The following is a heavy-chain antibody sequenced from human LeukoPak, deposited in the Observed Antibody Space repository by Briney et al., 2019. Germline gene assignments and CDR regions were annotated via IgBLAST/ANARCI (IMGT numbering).Heavy chain of an antibody. Sequence: GGSLRLSCAASGFTFSSYWMHWVRQAPGKGLVWVSRINSDGSSTSYADSVKGRFTISRDNSKNTLYLQMNSLRAEDTAVYYCAKTRPLDSSSWSHGDYWGQGTLVTVSS. CDR3: AKTRPLDSSSWSHGDY. J-gene: IGHJ4*02. V-gene: IGHV3-74*01. D-gene: IGHD6-13*01. CDR1: GFTFSSYW. CDR2: INSDGSST.